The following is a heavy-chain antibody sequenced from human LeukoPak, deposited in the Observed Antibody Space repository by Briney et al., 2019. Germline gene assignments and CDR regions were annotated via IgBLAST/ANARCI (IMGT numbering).Heavy chain of an antibody. V-gene: IGHV3-21*01. D-gene: IGHD1-1*01. CDR1: GFSFNDYS. J-gene: IGHJ4*02. CDR2: ISGNRAHI. CDR3: ARCTTGKTFGSLREIKKSREIDY. Sequence: GGSLRLSCTTSGFSFNDYSLNWVRQAPGKGLEWVSSISGNRAHIVYPDSVRGRFTVSRDDAQRSVHLQMNSLRGEDTAVYYCARCTTGKTFGSLREIKKSREIDYWGQGTLVTVSS.